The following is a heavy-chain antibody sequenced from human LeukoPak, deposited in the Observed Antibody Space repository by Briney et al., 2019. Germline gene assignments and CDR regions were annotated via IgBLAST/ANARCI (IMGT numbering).Heavy chain of an antibody. J-gene: IGHJ6*02. CDR1: GFTFSSYT. D-gene: IGHD6-19*01. Sequence: GGSLRLSCTASGFTFSSYTMTWVRQAPGKGLEWVAVIWYDGSNKYYADSVKGRFTISRDNSKNTLYLQMNSLRAEDTAAYYCARESGNGYSSGWYPYYYYGMDVWGQGTTVTVSS. CDR2: IWYDGSNK. CDR3: ARESGNGYSSGWYPYYYYGMDV. V-gene: IGHV3-33*08.